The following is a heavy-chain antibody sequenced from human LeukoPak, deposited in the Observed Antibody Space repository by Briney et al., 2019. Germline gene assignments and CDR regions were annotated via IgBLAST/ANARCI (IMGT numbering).Heavy chain of an antibody. D-gene: IGHD3-10*01. CDR2: VRQDGSVK. V-gene: IGHV3-7*01. Sequence: GGSLRLSCIGSGFSFSTHWMSWVRQAPGKGLEWVANVRQDGSVKYYVDSVKGRFTISRDNARNSLDLQMNSLRADDTAVYYCARDLVYPTGSFVYDYWGQGTLVTVSS. CDR3: ARDLVYPTGSFVYDY. CDR1: GFSFSTHW. J-gene: IGHJ4*02.